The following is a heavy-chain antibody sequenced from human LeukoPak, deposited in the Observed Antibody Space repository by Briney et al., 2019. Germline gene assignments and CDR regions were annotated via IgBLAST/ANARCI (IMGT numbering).Heavy chain of an antibody. CDR2: IYYSGYT. J-gene: IGHJ4*02. V-gene: IGHV4-59*08. CDR3: ARSSRSWSTFDN. Sequence: SETLSLTCTVSGGSISSYYWSWMRQPPGKGLKWVGNIYYSGYTTYSPSLRSRVTISVDTSKNQFSLRLSSVTAADTAVYYCARSSRSWSTFDNWGQGTLVTVSS. D-gene: IGHD2-2*01. CDR1: GGSISSYY.